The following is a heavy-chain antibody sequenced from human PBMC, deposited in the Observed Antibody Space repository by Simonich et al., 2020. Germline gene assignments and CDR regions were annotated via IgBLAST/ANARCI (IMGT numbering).Heavy chain of an antibody. V-gene: IGHV1-2*06. J-gene: IGHJ6*02. CDR1: GYTFTGYY. Sequence: GAEVKKPGASVKVSCKASGYTFTGYYMHWVRQAPGQGLEWMGRINPNSGGTNYAQKFQGGVTMTRDTSISTAYMELSRLRSDDTAVYYCARVPGIYYYYGMDVWGQGTTVTVSS. CDR3: ARVPGIYYYYGMDV. D-gene: IGHD3-10*01. CDR2: INPNSGGT.